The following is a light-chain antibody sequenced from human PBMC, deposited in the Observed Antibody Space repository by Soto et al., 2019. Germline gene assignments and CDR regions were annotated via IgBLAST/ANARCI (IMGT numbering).Light chain of an antibody. Sequence: ETLLPQSPGTLSLSPGERATLSCRASQSVGGSSLAWYQQRPGQAPRLLIYDTSNRATGIPDRFSGSGSGTDFTLTISRLEPEDFAVYYCQQYHNSPRTFGQGTKVDIK. CDR3: QQYHNSPRT. CDR1: QSVGGSS. J-gene: IGKJ1*01. V-gene: IGKV3-20*01. CDR2: DTS.